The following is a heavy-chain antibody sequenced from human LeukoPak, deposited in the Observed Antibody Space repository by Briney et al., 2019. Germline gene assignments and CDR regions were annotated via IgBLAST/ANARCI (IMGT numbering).Heavy chain of an antibody. D-gene: IGHD3-22*01. CDR2: IIPILGIA. CDR3: ARSTGSSGYTQW. Sequence: SVKVSCKASGGTFSSYTISWVRQAPGQGLEWMGRIIPILGIANHAQKFQGRVTITADKSTSTAYMELSSPRSEDTAVYYCARSTGSSGYTQWWGQGTLVTVSS. CDR1: GGTFSSYT. J-gene: IGHJ4*02. V-gene: IGHV1-69*02.